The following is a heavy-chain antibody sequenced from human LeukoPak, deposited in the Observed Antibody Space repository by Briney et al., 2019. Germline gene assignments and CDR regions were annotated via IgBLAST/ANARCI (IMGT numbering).Heavy chain of an antibody. CDR3: AKEGFDEWELLYNYFDY. Sequence: GGSLRLSCAASGFTFDDYGMSWVRQAPGKGLEWVSGINWNGGSTGYADSVKGRFTISRDNSKNTLYLQMNSLRAEDTAVYYCAKEGFDEWELLYNYFDYWGQGTLVTVSS. V-gene: IGHV3-20*04. D-gene: IGHD1-26*01. J-gene: IGHJ4*02. CDR2: INWNGGST. CDR1: GFTFDDYG.